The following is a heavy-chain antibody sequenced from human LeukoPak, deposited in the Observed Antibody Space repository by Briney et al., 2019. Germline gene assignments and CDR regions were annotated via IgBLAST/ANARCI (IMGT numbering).Heavy chain of an antibody. V-gene: IGHV3-66*02. CDR3: ARGTDPYTPFDY. J-gene: IGHJ4*02. CDR2: IYSGGST. Sequence: GGSLRLSCAASGFTFSSYWMSWVRQTPEKGLEWVSVIYSGGSTYYADSVKGRFTISRDNSKNTLYLQMNSLRAEDTAVYYCARGTDPYTPFDYWGQGTLVTVSS. D-gene: IGHD1-1*01. CDR1: GFTFSSYW.